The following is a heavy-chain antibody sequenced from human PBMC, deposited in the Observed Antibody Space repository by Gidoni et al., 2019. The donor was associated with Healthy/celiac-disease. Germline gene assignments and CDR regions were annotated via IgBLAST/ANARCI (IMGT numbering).Heavy chain of an antibody. CDR2: ISYDGSNK. CDR1: GFTFSSYA. V-gene: IGHV3-30-3*01. J-gene: IGHJ6*02. Sequence: QVQLVESGGGVVQPGRSLRLSCAASGFTFSSYAMHWVRQAPGKGLEWVAVISYDGSNKYYADSVKGRFTISRDNSKNTLYLQMNSLRAEDTAVYYCARDPVDGDPRGYYGMDVWGQGTTVTVSS. D-gene: IGHD4-17*01. CDR3: ARDPVDGDPRGYYGMDV.